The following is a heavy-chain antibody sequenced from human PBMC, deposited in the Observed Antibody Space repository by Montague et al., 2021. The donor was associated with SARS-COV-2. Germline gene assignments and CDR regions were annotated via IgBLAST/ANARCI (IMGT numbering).Heavy chain of an antibody. D-gene: IGHD1-14*01. CDR3: GRGRKVVPWFRYYDMDV. Sequence: SETLSLTCAVYDGSFSGYYWNWIRQPPGKGLEWIGEISHGGTTHYNPSLRSRATISLDKSKSQFSLKRTSVTAADTAIYYCGRGRKVVPWFRYYDMDVWGQGTTVTVSS. CDR1: DGSFSGYY. CDR2: ISHGGTT. J-gene: IGHJ6*02. V-gene: IGHV4-34*01.